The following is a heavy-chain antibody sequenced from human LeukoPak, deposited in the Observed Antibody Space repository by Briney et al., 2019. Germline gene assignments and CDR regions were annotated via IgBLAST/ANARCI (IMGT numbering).Heavy chain of an antibody. CDR3: AREGYAYVWGSYLDY. V-gene: IGHV3-23*01. CDR1: GFTFSRYA. Sequence: GGSLRLSCAASGFTFSRYAMNWVRQAPGKGMEWVSVITHGSDYTHYADSVKGRFTISRDNSKNTLYLQMNSLRAEDTAVYYCAREGYAYVWGSYLDYWGQGTLVTVSS. J-gene: IGHJ4*02. D-gene: IGHD3-16*02. CDR2: ITHGSDYT.